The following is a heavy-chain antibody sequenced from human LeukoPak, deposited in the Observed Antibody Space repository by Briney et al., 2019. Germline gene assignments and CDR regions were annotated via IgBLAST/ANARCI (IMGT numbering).Heavy chain of an antibody. J-gene: IGHJ5*02. Sequence: GGSLTLSCAASGFTLDDYAMTWVRQAPGKGLEWVSVISGSGDTTYYADSVKGRLTISRDNSKNTLYLQMNSLRAEDTAVYYCAREGLILDPWGQGTPVTVSS. V-gene: IGHV3-23*01. CDR3: AREGLILDP. CDR1: GFTLDDYA. CDR2: ISGSGDTT.